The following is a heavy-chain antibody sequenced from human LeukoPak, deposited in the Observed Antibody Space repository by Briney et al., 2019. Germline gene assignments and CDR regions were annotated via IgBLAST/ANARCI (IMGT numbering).Heavy chain of an antibody. J-gene: IGHJ5*02. CDR3: ARGXDSSGYYYAGYP. Sequence: APVKVSCKASGYTFTSYDINWVRQATGQGLEWMGWMNPNSGNTGYAQKFQGRVTMTRNTSISTAYMELSSLRSEDTAVYYCARGXDSSGYYYAGYPWGQGTLVTVSS. V-gene: IGHV1-8*01. CDR2: MNPNSGNT. CDR1: GYTFTSYD. D-gene: IGHD3-22*01.